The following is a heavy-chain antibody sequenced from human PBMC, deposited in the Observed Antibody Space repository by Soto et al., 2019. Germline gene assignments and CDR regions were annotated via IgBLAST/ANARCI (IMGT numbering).Heavy chain of an antibody. J-gene: IGHJ6*02. V-gene: IGHV1-69*13. CDR1: GGTFSSYA. D-gene: IGHD3-10*01. CDR3: ARAWDGSGSPIGYYGMDV. CDR2: IIPIFGTA. Sequence: ASVKVSCKASGGTFSSYAISWVRQAPGQGLEWMGGIIPIFGTANYAQKFQGRVTIIADESTSTAYMELSSLRSEDTAVYYCARAWDGSGSPIGYYGMDVWGQGTTVTVSS.